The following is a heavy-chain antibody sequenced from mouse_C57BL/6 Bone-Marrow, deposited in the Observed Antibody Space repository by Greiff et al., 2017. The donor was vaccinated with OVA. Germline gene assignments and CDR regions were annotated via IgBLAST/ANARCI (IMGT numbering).Heavy chain of an antibody. CDR2: IYPGDGDT. D-gene: IGHD3-2*02. J-gene: IGHJ4*01. CDR1: GYAFSSSW. CDR3: AKRGSGYYAMDY. V-gene: IGHV1-82*01. Sequence: QVQLKPSGPELVTPGASVQISCKASGYAFSSSWMNWVKPRPGKGLAWIGRIYPGDGDTNCNGKFKGKATLTADKSSSTAYMQLSSLTSEDSAVYFCAKRGSGYYAMDYWGQGTSVTVSS.